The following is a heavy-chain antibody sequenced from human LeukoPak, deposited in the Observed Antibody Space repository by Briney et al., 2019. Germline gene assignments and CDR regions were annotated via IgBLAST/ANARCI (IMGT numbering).Heavy chain of an antibody. D-gene: IGHD2-15*01. CDR2: IIPIFGTA. J-gene: IGHJ3*02. V-gene: IGHV1-69*05. CDR3: AIRSDNFVVVVAATRRDAFDI. CDR1: GGTFSSYA. Sequence: SVKVSCKASGGTFSSYAISWVRQAPGQGLEWMGGIIPIFGTANYAQKFQGRVTITTDESTSTAYMELSSLRSEDTAVYYCAIRSDNFVVVVAATRRDAFDIWGQGTMVTVSS.